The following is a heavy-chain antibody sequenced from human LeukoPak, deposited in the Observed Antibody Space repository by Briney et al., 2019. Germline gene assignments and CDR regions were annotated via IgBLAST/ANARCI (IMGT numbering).Heavy chain of an antibody. V-gene: IGHV3-48*03. J-gene: IGHJ4*02. CDR1: GFTFSSYE. CDR3: AREGAADSFDF. Sequence: PGGSLRLSCAASGFTFSSYEMNWVRQAPGKGLEWVSYITSSGRSIYYADSVKGRFTVSRDNAKNSLFLQMNSLRAEDTALYYCAREGAADSFDFWGQGTLVTVSS. D-gene: IGHD6-13*01. CDR2: ITSSGRSI.